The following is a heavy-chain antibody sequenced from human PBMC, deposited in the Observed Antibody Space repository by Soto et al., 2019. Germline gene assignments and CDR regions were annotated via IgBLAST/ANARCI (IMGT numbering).Heavy chain of an antibody. Sequence: GGSLRLSCAASGFTFSTSWMGYVRQAPGKGLEWVANIKRDGSQKYYVGSVKGRFTISRDNAKNLLYLQMNSLRAEDTAVYYCARHSDYSFDYWGQGTLVTVSS. CDR2: IKRDGSQK. V-gene: IGHV3-7*05. D-gene: IGHD4-4*01. CDR3: ARHSDYSFDY. J-gene: IGHJ4*02. CDR1: GFTFSTSW.